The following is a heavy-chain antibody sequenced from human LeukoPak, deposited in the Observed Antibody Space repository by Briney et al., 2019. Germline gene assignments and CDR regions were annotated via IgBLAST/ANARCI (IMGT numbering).Heavy chain of an antibody. CDR3: ARDRYCSTVSCSFDY. Sequence: SQTLSLTCAISEDSVSSLSVAWNWIRQSPSRGLEWLGRTYYRSRWYNEYAESVKSRITINPDTSKNQFSLHLNSVTPDDTAVYYCARDRYCSTVSCSFDYWGQGTLVTVSS. CDR2: TYYRSRWYN. V-gene: IGHV6-1*01. D-gene: IGHD2-2*01. J-gene: IGHJ4*02. CDR1: EDSVSSLSVA.